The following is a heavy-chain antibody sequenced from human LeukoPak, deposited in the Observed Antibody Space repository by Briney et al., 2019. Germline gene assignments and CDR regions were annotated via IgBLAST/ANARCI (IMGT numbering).Heavy chain of an antibody. CDR1: GYSISSGYY. J-gene: IGHJ4*02. CDR2: IYRSGST. CDR3: ARQIGDTGRHFDY. D-gene: IGHD3-10*01. Sequence: SETLSLTCAVSGYSISSGYYWGWIRQPPGKGLEWIGRIYRSGSTYSNPSLNSRVTISVDTSKDQFSLNLTAVTAADTAVYYCARQIGDTGRHFDYWGQGTLVTGSS. V-gene: IGHV4-38-2*01.